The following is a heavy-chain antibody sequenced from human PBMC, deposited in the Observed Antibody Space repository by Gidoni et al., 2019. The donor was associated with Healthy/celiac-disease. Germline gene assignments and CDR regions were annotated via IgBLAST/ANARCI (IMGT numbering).Heavy chain of an antibody. Sequence: QLQLHESGPGLVKPSETLSLTCTVSGGSISSSRYYWGWIRQPQGKGLEWIGRIYYIGSTYYNPSLKSRVTISVDTSKNQFSLKLSSVTAADTAVYYCARQPYRQWLVHGFDPWGQGTLVTVSS. CDR1: GGSISSSRYY. CDR3: ARQPYRQWLVHGFDP. CDR2: IYYIGST. D-gene: IGHD6-19*01. J-gene: IGHJ5*02. V-gene: IGHV4-39*01.